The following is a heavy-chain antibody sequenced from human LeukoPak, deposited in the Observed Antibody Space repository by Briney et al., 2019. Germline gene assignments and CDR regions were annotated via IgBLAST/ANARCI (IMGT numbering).Heavy chain of an antibody. V-gene: IGHV4-39*07. J-gene: IGHJ6*03. Sequence: KSSETLSLTCTVSGGFISSSSYSWCWIRQPPGKGLEWIGSIYYTGSTYYNPSLKSRVTISVDTSKNQFSLKLSSVTAADTAVYYCARDSPWVPRYYYMDVWGKGTTVTVSS. CDR1: GGFISSSSYS. CDR3: ARDSPWVPRYYYMDV. CDR2: IYYTGST. D-gene: IGHD3-10*01.